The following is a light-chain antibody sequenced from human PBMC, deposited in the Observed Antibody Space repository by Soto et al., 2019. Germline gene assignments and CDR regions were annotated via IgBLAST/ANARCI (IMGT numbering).Light chain of an antibody. CDR1: RDIGKF. CDR2: DAS. Sequence: DIQMTQSPSSLSASVGDRVTITCQASRDIGKFLNWFQEKPGKAPKLLIYDASNLQTGATSRFSGSGSGTDFTFTITNLQTEDFAKYYCQRYDSLPPSFGQGTRLEIK. V-gene: IGKV1-33*01. CDR3: QRYDSLPPS. J-gene: IGKJ5*01.